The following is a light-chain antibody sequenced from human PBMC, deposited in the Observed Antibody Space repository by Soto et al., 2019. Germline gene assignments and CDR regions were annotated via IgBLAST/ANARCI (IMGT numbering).Light chain of an antibody. CDR2: DTS. CDR3: QQRNNWPLT. J-gene: IGKJ3*01. CDR1: QSVTSH. Sequence: DIFFSHSPPPPSFSPGGRGPPPPRASQSVTSHLAWYQQKPGQAPRLLIYDTSNRATGIPARFSGSGSGTDFTLTISSLEPEDSAVYYCQQRNNWPLTFGPGTKVDIK. V-gene: IGKV3-11*01.